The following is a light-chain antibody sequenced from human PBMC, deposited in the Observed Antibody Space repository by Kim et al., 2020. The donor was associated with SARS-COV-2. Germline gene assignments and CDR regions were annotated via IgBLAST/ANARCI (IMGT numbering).Light chain of an antibody. CDR2: AAS. CDR1: QNIGTY. Sequence: SASVGDRVTISGRASQNIGTYLNWYQHQAGKAPRLLIYAASILHRGVPSRFTGSGSGTDFSLTITSLQPDDFATYHCQQSYTTLYTFGQGTKLEI. V-gene: IGKV1-39*01. J-gene: IGKJ2*01. CDR3: QQSYTTLYT.